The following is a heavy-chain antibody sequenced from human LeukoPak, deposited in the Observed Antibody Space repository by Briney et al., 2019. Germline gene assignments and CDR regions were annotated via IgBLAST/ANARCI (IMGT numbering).Heavy chain of an antibody. CDR1: GGSISSGSYY. D-gene: IGHD6-13*01. J-gene: IGHJ4*02. Sequence: PSETLSLTCTVSGGSISSGSYYWSWIRQPAGKGLEWIGRIYTSGSTNYNPSLKSRVTISVDTSKNQFSLKLSSVTAADTAVYYCARQHRSWRYYFDYWGQGTPVTVSS. CDR2: IYTSGST. CDR3: ARQHRSWRYYFDY. V-gene: IGHV4-61*02.